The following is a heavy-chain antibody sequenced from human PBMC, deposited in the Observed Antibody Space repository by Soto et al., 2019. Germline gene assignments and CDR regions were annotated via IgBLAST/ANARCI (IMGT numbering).Heavy chain of an antibody. Sequence: QVQLVQSGAEVKRPGASVKVSCKASGYTFTSYDINWVRQAPGRGLEWLGWMNPNSGSTGYAQRFQGRVTMTRNTSIRTAYMELSSMKSKDMAVYYSVRVSHYGYYFDFWGQGTLVTVSS. V-gene: IGHV1-8*01. J-gene: IGHJ4*02. D-gene: IGHD1-26*01. CDR2: MNPNSGST. CDR1: GYTFTSYD. CDR3: VRVSHYGYYFDF.